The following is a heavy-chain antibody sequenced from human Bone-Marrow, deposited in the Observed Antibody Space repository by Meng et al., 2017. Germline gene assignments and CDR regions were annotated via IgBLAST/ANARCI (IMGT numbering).Heavy chain of an antibody. D-gene: IGHD2-21*02. J-gene: IGHJ4*02. CDR2: INHSGST. V-gene: IGHV4-34*01. Sequence: QVQLQQWGAGLLKPSETLSLTCAVYGGSFSGYSWSWIRQPPGKGLEWIGEINHSGSTNYNPSLKSRVTISVDTSKNQFSLKLSSVTAADTAVYYCARVAYRWGGDCSYFDYWGQGTLVTVSS. CDR1: GGSFSGYS. CDR3: ARVAYRWGGDCSYFDY.